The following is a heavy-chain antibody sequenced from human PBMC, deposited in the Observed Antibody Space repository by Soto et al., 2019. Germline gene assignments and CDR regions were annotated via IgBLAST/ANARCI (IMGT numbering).Heavy chain of an antibody. V-gene: IGHV4-34*01. CDR2: INHSGST. Sequence: SETLSLTCAVYGGSFSGYYWSWIRQPPGKGLEWIGEINHSGSTNCNPSLKSRVTIPVDTSKNQFSLKLSSVTAADTAVYYCARDITIFGVVPPFYYYGMDVWGQGTTVTVSS. CDR1: GGSFSGYY. CDR3: ARDITIFGVVPPFYYYGMDV. J-gene: IGHJ6*02. D-gene: IGHD3-3*01.